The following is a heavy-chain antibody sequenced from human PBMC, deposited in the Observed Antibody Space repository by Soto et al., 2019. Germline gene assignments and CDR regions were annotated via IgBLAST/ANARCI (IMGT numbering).Heavy chain of an antibody. CDR3: GRDQSGIGYYVDWFDP. D-gene: IGHD3-10*02. V-gene: IGHV1-3*01. CDR2: INAGNGNT. J-gene: IGHJ5*02. Sequence: ASVKVSCKASGYTFNSHAIHWVRQAPGQRPEWLGWINAGNGNTYYSEKFEGRVTFTRDTAATTVNMELTSLTSEDTAIYYCGRDQSGIGYYVDWFDPWGLGTLVTVSS. CDR1: GYTFNSHA.